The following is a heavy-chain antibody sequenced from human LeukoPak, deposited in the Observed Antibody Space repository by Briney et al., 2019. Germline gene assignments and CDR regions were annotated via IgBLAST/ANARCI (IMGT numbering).Heavy chain of an antibody. V-gene: IGHV1-69*13. CDR3: ASISATFNEGFDY. Sequence: SVKVSCKAPGGTFSSYAISWARPAPGQGLEWMGGIIPIFGTANYAQKFQGRVTITADESTSTAYMELSSLRSEDTAVYYCASISATFNEGFDYWGQGTLVTVSS. J-gene: IGHJ4*02. CDR1: GGTFSSYA. CDR2: IIPIFGTA. D-gene: IGHD3-16*01.